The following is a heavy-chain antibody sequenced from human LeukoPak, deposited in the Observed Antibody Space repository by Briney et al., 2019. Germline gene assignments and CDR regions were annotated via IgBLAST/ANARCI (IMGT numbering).Heavy chain of an antibody. CDR1: GGSISGGGYS. CDR3: ARAVSYDILTGYYSGYYFDY. V-gene: IGHV4-30-2*01. Sequence: SETLSLTCAVSGGSISGGGYSWSWIRQPPGKGLEWIGYIYHSGSTYYNPSLKSRVTISVDRSKNQFSLKLSSVTAADTAVYYCARAVSYDILTGYYSGYYFDYWGQGTLVTVSS. CDR2: IYHSGST. D-gene: IGHD3-9*01. J-gene: IGHJ4*02.